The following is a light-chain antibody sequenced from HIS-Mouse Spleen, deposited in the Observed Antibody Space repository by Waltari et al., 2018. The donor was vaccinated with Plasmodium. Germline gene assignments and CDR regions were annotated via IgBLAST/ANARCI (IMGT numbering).Light chain of an antibody. J-gene: IGKJ4*01. Sequence: DIVMTQSPDSLAVSLGERATINCKSSPSVLYSSNNKNYLAWYQQKPGQPPKLLIYWASTRESGVPDRFSGSGSGTDITLTISSLQAEDVAVYYCQQYYSTPLTFGGGTKVEIK. CDR1: PSVLYSSNNKNY. CDR3: QQYYSTPLT. CDR2: WAS. V-gene: IGKV4-1*01.